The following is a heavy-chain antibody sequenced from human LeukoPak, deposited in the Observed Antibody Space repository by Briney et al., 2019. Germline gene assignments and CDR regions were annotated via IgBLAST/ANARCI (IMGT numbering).Heavy chain of an antibody. CDR1: GFTFSSYS. J-gene: IGHJ4*02. CDR2: ISSSSSYI. V-gene: IGHV3-21*01. D-gene: IGHD1/OR15-1a*01. Sequence: PGGSLRLSCAASGFTFSSYSMNWVREAPGKGLEWVSSISSSSSYIYYADSVKGRFTISRDNAKNSLYLQMNSLRAEDTAVYYCARADLWNSSRGYWGQGTLVTVSS. CDR3: ARADLWNSSRGY.